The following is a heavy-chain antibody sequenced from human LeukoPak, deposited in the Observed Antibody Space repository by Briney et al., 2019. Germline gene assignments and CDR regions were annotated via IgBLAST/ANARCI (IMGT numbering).Heavy chain of an antibody. Sequence: GASVKVSCKASGYIFTSYYMHWVRQAPGQGLEWMGIINPNGDNTNYAQKFQGRVTMTRDTSTSTVYMELSSLRSEDTAVYYCARGRYYYYYMDVWGKGTTVTVSS. CDR1: GYIFTSYY. CDR2: INPNGDNT. V-gene: IGHV1-46*01. J-gene: IGHJ6*03. CDR3: ARGRYYYYYMDV.